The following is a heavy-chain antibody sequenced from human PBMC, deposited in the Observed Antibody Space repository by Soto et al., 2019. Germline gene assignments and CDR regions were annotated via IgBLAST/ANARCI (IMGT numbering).Heavy chain of an antibody. J-gene: IGHJ4*02. V-gene: IGHV3-30*18. Sequence: QVQLVESGGGVVQPGRSLRLSCAASGFTFSSYGMHWFRQAPGKGLEWVAVISYDGSNKYYADSVKRRVTISRDNSKNTLYLQMNSLRAEGTAVYYCAKYSRPEDLLPIAYWGQGTLVTVSS. CDR1: GFTFSSYG. CDR2: ISYDGSNK. D-gene: IGHD2-21*01. CDR3: AKYSRPEDLLPIAY.